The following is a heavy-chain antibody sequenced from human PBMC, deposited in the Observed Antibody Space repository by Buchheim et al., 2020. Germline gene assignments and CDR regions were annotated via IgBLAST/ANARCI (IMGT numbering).Heavy chain of an antibody. D-gene: IGHD6-13*01. CDR3: AKTGAQGYLEY. CDR2: IYQSGPT. Sequence: QVQLQESGPGLVKPSGTLSLTCSVSGASISSRNWWTWVRQSPGKGLEWIGEIYQSGPTNYNPSLKSRVPILMDNSKHPFSLKVNSVTAADTAVFYCAKTGAQGYLEYWGQG. V-gene: IGHV4-4*02. J-gene: IGHJ4*02. CDR1: GASISSRNW.